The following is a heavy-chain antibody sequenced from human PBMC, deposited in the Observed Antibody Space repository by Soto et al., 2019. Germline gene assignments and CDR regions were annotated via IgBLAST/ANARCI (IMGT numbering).Heavy chain of an antibody. D-gene: IGHD2-21*01. CDR2: ASASGSGT. CDR1: GFTFSDFA. V-gene: IGHV3-23*01. Sequence: GESLKISCAASGFTFSDFAMAWVRQAPGKGLEWVSSASASGSGTYYADSVKGRFTIPRDNSKNTLFLHMTNLRAGDTALYFCAKGRPGVAAAPDYWGQGTLVTVSS. CDR3: AKGRPGVAAAPDY. J-gene: IGHJ4*02.